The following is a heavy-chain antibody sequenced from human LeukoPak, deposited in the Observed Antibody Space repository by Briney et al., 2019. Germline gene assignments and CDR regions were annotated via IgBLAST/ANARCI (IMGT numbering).Heavy chain of an antibody. J-gene: IGHJ6*03. CDR1: GGTLSSYT. V-gene: IGHV1-69*04. CDR3: ARDPRGPKEYYMDV. CDR2: IIPILGIA. Sequence: ASVKVSCKASGGTLSSYTISWVRQAPGQGLEWMGRIIPILGIANYAQKFQGRVTITADKSTSTAYMELSRLRSEDTAVYYCARDPRGPKEYYMDVWGKGTTVTVSS.